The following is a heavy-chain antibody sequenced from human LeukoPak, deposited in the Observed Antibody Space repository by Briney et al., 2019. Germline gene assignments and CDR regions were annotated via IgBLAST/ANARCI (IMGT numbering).Heavy chain of an antibody. J-gene: IGHJ6*03. CDR1: GGSISSYY. CDR2: IYTSGST. CDR3: ARVPRLYYYYYMDV. Sequence: SETLSLTCTVSGGSISSYYWSWIRQPAGKGLEWIGRIYTSGSTNYNPSLKSRVTISVDTSKNQFSLKLSSVTAADTAVYYCARVPRLYYYYYMDVWGKGTTVTVSS. V-gene: IGHV4-4*07.